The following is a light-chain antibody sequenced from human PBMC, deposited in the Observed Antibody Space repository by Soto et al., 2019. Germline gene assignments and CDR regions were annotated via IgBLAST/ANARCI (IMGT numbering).Light chain of an antibody. Sequence: EIVLTQSPATLSLSPGERATLSCRASQSVSSFLAWYQQKPGQAPRLLIYDTSNRATGIPARFSGSGSGTDFTLTISSLEPEDFAVYYCHQRSNWPRTFGPGTKVDI. CDR3: HQRSNWPRT. CDR2: DTS. V-gene: IGKV3-11*01. CDR1: QSVSSF. J-gene: IGKJ3*01.